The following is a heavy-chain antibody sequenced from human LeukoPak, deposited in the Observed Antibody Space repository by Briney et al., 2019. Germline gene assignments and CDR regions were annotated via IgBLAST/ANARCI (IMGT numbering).Heavy chain of an antibody. Sequence: SETLSLTCTVSGVSISSGGYYWSWIRQHPGKGLEWIGYIYYSGSTYYNPSLKSQVTISVDTSKNQFSLKLSSVTAADTAVYYCARDRVTSRDIVVAYYWGQGTLVTVSS. V-gene: IGHV4-31*01. CDR2: IYYSGST. CDR3: ARDRVTSRDIVVAYY. CDR1: GVSISSGGYY. D-gene: IGHD2-2*01. J-gene: IGHJ4*02.